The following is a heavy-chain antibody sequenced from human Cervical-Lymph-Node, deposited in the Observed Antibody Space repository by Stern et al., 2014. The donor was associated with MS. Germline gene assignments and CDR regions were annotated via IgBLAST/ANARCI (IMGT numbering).Heavy chain of an antibody. Sequence: EVQLVESGSEVKKPGESLKISCKASRDSFTHSWIGWVRQMPGKGLEWMGIIFPADSDTKYSPPSDGKAPFSATGSTSTAYLQWSSLKASDTAIYYCARHHGHSPTPFDSWGQGTRVTVSS. D-gene: IGHD5-24*01. V-gene: IGHV5-51*01. CDR1: RDSFTHSW. J-gene: IGHJ4*02. CDR3: ARHHGHSPTPFDS. CDR2: IFPADSDT.